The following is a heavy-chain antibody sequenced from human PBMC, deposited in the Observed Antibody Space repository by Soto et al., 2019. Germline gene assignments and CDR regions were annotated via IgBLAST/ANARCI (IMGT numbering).Heavy chain of an antibody. CDR1: GFTFNTYW. V-gene: IGHV3-74*01. CDR3: ASGVYDSSAYFDY. Sequence: GGSLRLSCAASGFTFNTYWMHWVRPVPGEGLVWVARITPNGRSTTYADSVKGRFTISRDNAKSTVYLQMNSLRAEDTAVYSCASGVYDSSAYFDYWGQGALVTVSS. J-gene: IGHJ4*02. CDR2: ITPNGRST. D-gene: IGHD3-22*01.